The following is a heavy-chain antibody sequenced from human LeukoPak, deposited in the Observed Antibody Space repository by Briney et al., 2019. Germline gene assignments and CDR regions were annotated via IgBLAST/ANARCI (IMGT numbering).Heavy chain of an antibody. Sequence: GRSLRLSCAASGFTFSSYGMHRVRQAPGKGLEWVAVIWYDGSNKYYADSVKGRFTISRDNSKNTLYLQMNSLRAEDTAVYYCAKDHYYDSSGYYWPPWGQGTLVTVSS. CDR3: AKDHYYDSSGYYWPP. D-gene: IGHD3-22*01. V-gene: IGHV3-33*06. CDR1: GFTFSSYG. J-gene: IGHJ5*02. CDR2: IWYDGSNK.